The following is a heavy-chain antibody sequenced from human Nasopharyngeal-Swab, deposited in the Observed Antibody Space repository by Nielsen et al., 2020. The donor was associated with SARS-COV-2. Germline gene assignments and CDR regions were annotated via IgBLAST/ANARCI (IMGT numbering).Heavy chain of an antibody. J-gene: IGHJ4*02. CDR1: GYTFTGYY. CDR2: INPNSGGT. V-gene: IGHV1-2*02. D-gene: IGHD2-8*01. CDR3: ARGGGGGLGYCTNGVCPDKYYFDY. Sequence: ASVKVSCKASGYTFTGYYMHWVRQAPGQGLEWMGWINPNSGGTNYAQKFQGRVTMTRDTSISTAYMELGRLRSDDTAVYYCARGGGGGLGYCTNGVCPDKYYFDYWGQGTLVTVSS.